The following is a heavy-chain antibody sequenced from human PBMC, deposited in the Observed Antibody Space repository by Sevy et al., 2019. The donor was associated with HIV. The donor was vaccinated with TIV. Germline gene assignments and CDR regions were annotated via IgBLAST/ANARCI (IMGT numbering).Heavy chain of an antibody. Sequence: GGSLRLSCAASGFTFSRYLMHWVRQAPGKGLVWVSQIKNDGSSTTYADSVTGRFTNSRDNAKNTLYLQMNSLLAEDTAVYYCAREVVDFWSGRVDFYYGMDVWGQGATVTVSS. D-gene: IGHD3-3*01. CDR3: AREVVDFWSGRVDFYYGMDV. CDR1: GFTFSRYL. CDR2: IKNDGSST. V-gene: IGHV3-74*01. J-gene: IGHJ6*02.